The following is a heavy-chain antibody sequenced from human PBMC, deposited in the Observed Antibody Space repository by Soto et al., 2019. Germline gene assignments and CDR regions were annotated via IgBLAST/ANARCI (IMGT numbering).Heavy chain of an antibody. CDR2: IYTSGST. J-gene: IGHJ4*02. V-gene: IGHV4-4*07. CDR3: ARACSSNSCYDVFDY. D-gene: IGHD2-2*01. CDR1: GGSISSYY. Sequence: SETLSLTCTVSGGSISSYYWSWIRQPAGKGLEWIGRIYTSGSTNYNPSLKSRVTMSVXMXXXXFXLXLXXXTAAXTAVYDCARACSSNSCYDVFDYWGQGTQVTVS.